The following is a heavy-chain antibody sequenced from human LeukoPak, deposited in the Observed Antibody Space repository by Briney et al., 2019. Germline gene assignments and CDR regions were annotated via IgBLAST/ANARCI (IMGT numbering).Heavy chain of an antibody. D-gene: IGHD2-15*01. Sequence: SETLSLTCTVSGGSISSSSYYWGWLRQPPGKGLEWIGSIYYSGSTYYNPSLKSRVTISVDTSKNQFSLKLSSVTAADTAVYYCARLYAKNIVVVVAAAFDYWGQGTLVTVSS. J-gene: IGHJ4*02. CDR1: GGSISSSSYY. CDR2: IYYSGST. CDR3: ARLYAKNIVVVVAAAFDY. V-gene: IGHV4-39*01.